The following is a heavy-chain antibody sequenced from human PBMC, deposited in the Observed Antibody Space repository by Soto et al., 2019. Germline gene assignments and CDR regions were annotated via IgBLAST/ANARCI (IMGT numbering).Heavy chain of an antibody. Sequence: GSVKVCFKACGYPFTTYSMHWVRQAPGQSLEWMGWINGGNGNTKYSQKFQDRVTITRDTSASTAYMELSSLRSEDTAVYYCARDFSCSSTSCYWNYYYGLDVWGQGTTVTVSS. D-gene: IGHD2-2*01. CDR2: INGGNGNT. CDR3: ARDFSCSSTSCYWNYYYGLDV. CDR1: GYPFTTYS. V-gene: IGHV1-3*01. J-gene: IGHJ6*01.